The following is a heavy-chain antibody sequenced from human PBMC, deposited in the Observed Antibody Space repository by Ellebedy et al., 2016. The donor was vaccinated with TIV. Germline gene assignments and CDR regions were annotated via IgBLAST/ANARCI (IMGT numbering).Heavy chain of an antibody. Sequence: PGGSLRLSCEGSGYSFTNYWIGWVRQMPGKGLEWMGIIYPGDSETRYSPSFQGQVTISADKSTSTAYLQWSSLKASDTAMYYCARSSRYSNIWYYYGMDVWGQGTTVTVSS. CDR2: IYPGDSET. CDR3: ARSSRYSNIWYYYGMDV. CDR1: GYSFTNYW. J-gene: IGHJ6*02. D-gene: IGHD3-16*02. V-gene: IGHV5-51*01.